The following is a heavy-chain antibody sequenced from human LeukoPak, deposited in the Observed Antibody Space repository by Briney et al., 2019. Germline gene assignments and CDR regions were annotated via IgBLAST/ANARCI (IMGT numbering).Heavy chain of an antibody. V-gene: IGHV3-53*01. CDR2: IYSDGDT. D-gene: IGHD6-13*01. J-gene: IGHJ3*01. CDR1: GFTVSNNY. Sequence: GGSLRLSCAASGFTVSNNYMNWVRQAPGKGLEWVSIIYSDGDTSYTGSVKGRFTISRDNSKNTLYLQMNSLRAEDTAVYYCARDPAAWGQGTMVTVSS. CDR3: ARDPAA.